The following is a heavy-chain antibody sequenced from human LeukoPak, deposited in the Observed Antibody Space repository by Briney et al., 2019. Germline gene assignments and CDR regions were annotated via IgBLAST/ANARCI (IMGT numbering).Heavy chain of an antibody. V-gene: IGHV3-23*01. Sequence: GGSLRLSCAASGFTFSNYAMSWVRQAPEKGLEWVSAITGSGGGTYYADSVKGRFTISRDNSKNTLYLQMNSLRADDTAVYYCAKWGDYDVLTGYYDPDYWGQGTLVTVSS. CDR1: GFTFSNYA. D-gene: IGHD3-9*01. J-gene: IGHJ4*02. CDR3: AKWGDYDVLTGYYDPDY. CDR2: ITGSGGGT.